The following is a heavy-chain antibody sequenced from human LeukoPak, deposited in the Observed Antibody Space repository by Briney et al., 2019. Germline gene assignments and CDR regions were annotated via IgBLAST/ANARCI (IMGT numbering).Heavy chain of an antibody. CDR3: ARGSAVEATESLGFDY. Sequence: ASVKVSCKASGYTFTDYYMHWVRQAPGQGLEWMGWINPNSADTHYAQKFQGRVTMTRDTSISTAYMELSRLRSDDTAVYYCARGSAVEATESLGFDYWGQGTPVTVSS. D-gene: IGHD1-26*01. CDR2: INPNSADT. CDR1: GYTFTDYY. J-gene: IGHJ4*02. V-gene: IGHV1-2*02.